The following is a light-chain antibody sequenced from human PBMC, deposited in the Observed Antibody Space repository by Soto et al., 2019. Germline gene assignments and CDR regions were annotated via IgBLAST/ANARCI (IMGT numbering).Light chain of an antibody. CDR1: SSRIESNY. Sequence: QSVLTQPPSASGTPGQRVTISCSGPSSRIESNYVYWYQQLPGTAPRLLIYRNNQRPSGVPDRFSGSKSGTSASLAISALRSEDEADYYCTVWDDSLRGRLFGGGTKLTVL. V-gene: IGLV1-47*01. CDR3: TVWDDSLRGRL. CDR2: RNN. J-gene: IGLJ2*01.